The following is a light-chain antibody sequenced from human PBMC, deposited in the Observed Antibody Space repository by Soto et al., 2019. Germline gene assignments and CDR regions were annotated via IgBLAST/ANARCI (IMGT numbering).Light chain of an antibody. CDR1: QGISTY. CDR3: QQYDNVFT. J-gene: IGKJ5*01. V-gene: IGKV1-33*01. Sequence: DIQRTQFPSSLSASVGNRVTITFRASQGISTYLNWYQQKPGKAPKLLIYGASNLETGVPSRFSGSGSGTDFTFTISSLQPEDIATYFCQQYDNVFTFGQGTRLEIK. CDR2: GAS.